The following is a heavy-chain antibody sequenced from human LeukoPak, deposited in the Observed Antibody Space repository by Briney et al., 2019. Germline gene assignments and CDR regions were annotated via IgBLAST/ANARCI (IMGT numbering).Heavy chain of an antibody. D-gene: IGHD6-13*01. CDR2: INPNSGGT. CDR1: GYTFTGYY. CDR3: ARFKEERIAAAGNGGFDY. V-gene: IGHV1-2*02. Sequence: GASVKVSCKASGYTFTGYYMHWVRQAPGQGLEWMGWINPNSGGTNYAQKFQGRVTMTRDTSISTAYMELSRLRSDDTAVYYCARFKEERIAAAGNGGFDYWGQRTLVTVSS. J-gene: IGHJ4*02.